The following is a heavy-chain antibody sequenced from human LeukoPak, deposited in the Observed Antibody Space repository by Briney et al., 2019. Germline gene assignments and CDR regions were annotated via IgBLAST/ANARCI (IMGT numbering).Heavy chain of an antibody. J-gene: IGHJ4*02. D-gene: IGHD4-4*01. CDR3: ARSSYSNYVFDDY. V-gene: IGHV1-8*01. Sequence: ASVKVSCKASGYTFTSYDINWVRQATGQGLEWMGWMNPNSGNTGYAQKFQGRVTMTRNTSISTAYMELSSLGSEDTAVYYCARSSYSNYVFDDYWGQGTLVTVSS. CDR2: MNPNSGNT. CDR1: GYTFTSYD.